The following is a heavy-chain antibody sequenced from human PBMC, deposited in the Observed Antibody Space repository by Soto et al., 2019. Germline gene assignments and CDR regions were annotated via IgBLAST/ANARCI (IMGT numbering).Heavy chain of an antibody. CDR2: IYYSGST. J-gene: IGHJ4*02. CDR1: GGSISSYY. CDR3: ARRYGVYFDY. D-gene: IGHD4-17*01. V-gene: IGHV4-59*08. Sequence: SETLSLTCTVSGGSISSYYWSWIRQPPGKGLEWIGYIYYSGSTNYNPSLKSRFTISVATSKNHFSLKLSFLTAADTAVYYCARRYGVYFDYWGQGTLVTVSS.